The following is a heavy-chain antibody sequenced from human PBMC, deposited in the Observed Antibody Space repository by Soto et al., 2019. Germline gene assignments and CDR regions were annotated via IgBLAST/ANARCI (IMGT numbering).Heavy chain of an antibody. Sequence: PGGSLRLSCAASGFTFSSYAMSWVRQAPGKGLEWVSAISGSGGSTYYADSVKGRFTITRDMSTSTAYMELSSLRSEDTAVYYCAADMKSLALDPLNYYGKTPAFDIWGQGTMVTVSS. CDR2: ISGSGGST. CDR1: GFTFSSYA. CDR3: AADMKSLALDPLNYYGKTPAFDI. J-gene: IGHJ3*02. D-gene: IGHD3-10*01. V-gene: IGHV3-23*01.